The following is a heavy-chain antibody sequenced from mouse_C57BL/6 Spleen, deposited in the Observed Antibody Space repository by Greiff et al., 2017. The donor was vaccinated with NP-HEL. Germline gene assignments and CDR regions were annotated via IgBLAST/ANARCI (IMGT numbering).Heavy chain of an antibody. D-gene: IGHD1-1*01. CDR2: IDPSDSET. J-gene: IGHJ2*01. Sequence: QVQLQQPGAELVRPGSSVKLSCKASGYTFTSYWMHWVKQRPIQGLEWIGNIDPSDSETHYNQKFKDKATLTVDKSSSTAYMQLSSLTSEDSAVYYCARSDYGSSYVGYWGQGTTLTVSS. V-gene: IGHV1-52*01. CDR1: GYTFTSYW. CDR3: ARSDYGSSYVGY.